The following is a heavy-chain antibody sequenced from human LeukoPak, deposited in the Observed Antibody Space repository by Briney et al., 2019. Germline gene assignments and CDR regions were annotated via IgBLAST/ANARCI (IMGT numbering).Heavy chain of an antibody. CDR3: ARVKLERRPFDY. CDR2: IYYGGST. J-gene: IGHJ4*02. D-gene: IGHD1-1*01. CDR1: GGSISSGDYY. Sequence: SETLSLTCTVSGGSISSGDYYWSWIRQPPGKGLEWIGYIYYGGSTYYNPSLKSRVTISVDTSKNQFSLKLSSVTAADTAVYYCARVKLERRPFDYWGQGTLVTVSS. V-gene: IGHV4-30-4*01.